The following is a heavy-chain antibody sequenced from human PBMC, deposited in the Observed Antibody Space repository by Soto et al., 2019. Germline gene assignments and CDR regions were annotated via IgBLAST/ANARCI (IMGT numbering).Heavy chain of an antibody. Sequence: PSETLSLTCVVSGYSISSGHHWGWVRQPPGKGLEWIGLMYHSGTTYYTPSLKRRVTMSVDTSKNQFSLNLNSVSAADTAVYYCVRRSSGSYGWFDPWGQGTLVTVSS. V-gene: IGHV4-38-2*01. CDR1: GYSISSGHH. J-gene: IGHJ5*02. CDR2: MYHSGTT. D-gene: IGHD1-26*01. CDR3: VRRSSGSYGWFDP.